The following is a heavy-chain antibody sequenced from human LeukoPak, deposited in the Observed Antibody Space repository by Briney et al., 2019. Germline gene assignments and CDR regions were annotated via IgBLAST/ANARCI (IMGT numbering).Heavy chain of an antibody. CDR2: ISPSGGST. CDR1: GFTFSNYA. CDR3: VKLLVEMRVLLPYFDY. J-gene: IGHJ4*02. D-gene: IGHD2-15*01. V-gene: IGHV3-64D*06. Sequence: PGGSLRLSRSASGFTFSNYAINCVRQAPGKGLEFVSAISPSGGSTYYADSVKGRFTISRDNSKNMLYLQMSSLRPEDTAVYYCVKLLVEMRVLLPYFDYWGQGTLVTVSS.